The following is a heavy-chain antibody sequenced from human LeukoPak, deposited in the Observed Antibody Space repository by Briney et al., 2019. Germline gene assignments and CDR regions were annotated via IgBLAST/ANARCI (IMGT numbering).Heavy chain of an antibody. CDR2: MNSDRRST. J-gene: IGHJ4*02. V-gene: IGHV3-74*01. CDR3: ARGGGGNREYSGYDLDY. CDR1: GFTFSSYW. Sequence: PGGSLRLSCAASGFTFSSYWMHWVRQAPGKGLVWVSRMNSDRRSTSYADSVKGRFAISRDNAKNTLYLQMNSLRAEDTAVYYWARGGGGNREYSGYDLDYLGQGNPGNV. D-gene: IGHD5-12*01.